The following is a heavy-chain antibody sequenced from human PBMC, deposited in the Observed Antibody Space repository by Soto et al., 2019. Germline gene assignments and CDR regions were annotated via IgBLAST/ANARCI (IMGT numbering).Heavy chain of an antibody. CDR2: IIPILGIA. D-gene: IGHD3-10*01. CDR1: GGTFSSYT. CDR3: ARDTMVRGVIFDY. J-gene: IGHJ4*02. V-gene: IGHV1-69*08. Sequence: QVQLVQSGAEVKKPGSSVKVSCKASGGTFSSYTISWVRQAPGQGLEWMGRIIPILGIANYAQKFQGRVTITADKSTSTAYMELSSLRSEDTAVYYCARDTMVRGVIFDYWGQGTLVTVSS.